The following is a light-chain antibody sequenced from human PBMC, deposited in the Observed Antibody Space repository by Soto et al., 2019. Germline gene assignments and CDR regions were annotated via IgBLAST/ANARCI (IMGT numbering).Light chain of an antibody. Sequence: EVVLTQSPGTLSLSPGERATLSCRASQSVVDNYLAWYQQKPGQAPRLLIYGASSRATGIPDRFSGSGSGTDFSLTISRLEPAACAVYYCQHHGVSPRFPFGQGTNLEI. V-gene: IGKV3-20*01. CDR2: GAS. CDR3: QHHGVSPRFP. CDR1: QSVVDNY. J-gene: IGKJ2*01.